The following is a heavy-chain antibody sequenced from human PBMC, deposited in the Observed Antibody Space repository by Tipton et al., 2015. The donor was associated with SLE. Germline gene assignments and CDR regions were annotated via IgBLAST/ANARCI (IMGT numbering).Heavy chain of an antibody. CDR3: VRDYFGPGKYPGGMDV. D-gene: IGHD3-10*01. V-gene: IGHV3-20*04. Sequence: GSLRLSCAASGFKFDDFGMSWVRQGPGKGLEWVSGCNWSGRSTGYADSVKGRFTISRDNAKNSLYLHIDSLRAEDTAMYYCVRDYFGPGKYPGGMDVWGQGTAVTVSS. CDR2: CNWSGRST. CDR1: GFKFDDFG. J-gene: IGHJ6*01.